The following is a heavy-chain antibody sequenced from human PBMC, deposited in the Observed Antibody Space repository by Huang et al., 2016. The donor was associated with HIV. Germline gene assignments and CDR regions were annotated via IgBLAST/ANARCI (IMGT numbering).Heavy chain of an antibody. J-gene: IGHJ4*02. CDR3: ATGPRGSGSFN. Sequence: QVQLVQSGAEVKKPGSSVKVSCKASGGTFSRYVISWVRQAPGQGLEWRGGITPIFDKTNYAHKFQGRVTIIADESTRTAYMEMSSLRPEDTATYYCATGPRGSGSFNWGQGTLVIVSS. CDR1: GGTFSRYV. D-gene: IGHD1-26*01. V-gene: IGHV1-69*01. CDR2: ITPIFDKT.